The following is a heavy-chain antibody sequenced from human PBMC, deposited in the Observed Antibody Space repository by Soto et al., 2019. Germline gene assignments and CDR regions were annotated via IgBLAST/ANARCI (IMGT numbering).Heavy chain of an antibody. CDR1: GGTFSSYT. Sequence: QVQLVQSGAEVKKPGSSVKVSCKASGGTFSSYTISWVRQAPGQGLEWMGRIIPILGIANYAQKFQGRVTITADKSTSTAYKELSSLRSEDTAVYYCARGYYDSSVFDIWGQGTMVTVSS. V-gene: IGHV1-69*02. CDR2: IIPILGIA. D-gene: IGHD3-22*01. J-gene: IGHJ3*02. CDR3: ARGYYDSSVFDI.